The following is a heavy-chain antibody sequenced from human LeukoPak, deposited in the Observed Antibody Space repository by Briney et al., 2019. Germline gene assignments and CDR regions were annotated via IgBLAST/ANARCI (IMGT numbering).Heavy chain of an antibody. CDR2: ISGSGGNT. J-gene: IGHJ4*02. CDR3: AKEQGYSSGWENDY. D-gene: IGHD6-19*01. CDR1: GFTFFSYA. Sequence: GGSLRLSCAASGFTFFSYAMSWVRQAPGKGLEWVSAISGSGGNTYYADSVKGRFTISRDNSKNTLYLQMNSLRAEDTAVYYCAKEQGYSSGWENDYWGQGTLVTVSS. V-gene: IGHV3-23*01.